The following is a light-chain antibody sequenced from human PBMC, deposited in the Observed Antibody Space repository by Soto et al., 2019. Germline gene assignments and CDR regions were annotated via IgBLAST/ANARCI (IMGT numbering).Light chain of an antibody. CDR2: VAS. CDR3: QQYNKWPYT. CDR1: QSVSTN. Sequence: EIVMTQSQATLSVSPGERATLSCRASQSVSTNLSWYQQKPGQAPRLLIYVASTRDTGIPARFSGSGSGTEFTLNISSLQSEDFAVYYCQQYNKWPYTFGQGTKLEIK. J-gene: IGKJ2*01. V-gene: IGKV3-15*01.